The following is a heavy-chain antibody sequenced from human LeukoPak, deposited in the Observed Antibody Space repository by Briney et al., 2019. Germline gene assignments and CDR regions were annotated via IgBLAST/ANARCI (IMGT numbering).Heavy chain of an antibody. Sequence: PGGSLRLSCAASGFTFSSYGMHWVRQAPGKGLEWVAVISYDGSNKYYADSVKGRFTISRDKSKNTLYLQMNSLRAENTAVYYCAKDGRPGSGWYYFDYWGQGTLVTVSS. D-gene: IGHD6-19*01. CDR1: GFTFSSYG. CDR2: ISYDGSNK. CDR3: AKDGRPGSGWYYFDY. V-gene: IGHV3-30*18. J-gene: IGHJ4*02.